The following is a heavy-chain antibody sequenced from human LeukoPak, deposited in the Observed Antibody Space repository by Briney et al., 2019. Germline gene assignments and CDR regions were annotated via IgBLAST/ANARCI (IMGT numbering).Heavy chain of an antibody. D-gene: IGHD6-19*01. CDR1: GFSFSNYG. CDR2: IYYDGNTK. V-gene: IGHV3-33*01. Sequence: GGSLRLSCVASGFSFSNYGFHWVRQAPGKGLEWVADIYYDGNTKYYGDSVKGRFTISRDISENTLFLQMYSLRAEDTAVYYCARDGSGGGWRYFDYWGQGALVTVSS. CDR3: ARDGSGGGWRYFDY. J-gene: IGHJ4*02.